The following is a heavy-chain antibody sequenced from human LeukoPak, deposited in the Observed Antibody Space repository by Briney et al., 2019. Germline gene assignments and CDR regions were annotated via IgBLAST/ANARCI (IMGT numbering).Heavy chain of an antibody. CDR2: ISSSGSTI. V-gene: IGHV3-11*01. D-gene: IGHD6-19*01. CDR3: ARSSVAALRGAFDI. J-gene: IGHJ3*02. Sequence: GGSLRLSCAASGFTFSDYYMSWIRQAPGKGLEWVSYISSSGSTIYYADSVKGRFTISRDNAKNSLYLQMNSLRAEDTALYHCARSSVAALRGAFDIWGQGTMVTVSS. CDR1: GFTFSDYY.